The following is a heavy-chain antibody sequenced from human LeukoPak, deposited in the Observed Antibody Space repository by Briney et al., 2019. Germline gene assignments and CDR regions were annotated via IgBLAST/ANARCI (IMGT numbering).Heavy chain of an antibody. CDR1: GGSISSHQ. CDR2: IYSSGRT. J-gene: IGHJ5*02. D-gene: IGHD5-18*01. CDR3: ARTVDTPGWFDP. Sequence: SETLSLTCNVSGGSISSHQWSWIRRPAGRGLEWIGRIYSSGRTNYNPSLKSRVTMSVDTSKNQIFLRLKSVTAADTAVYYCARTVDTPGWFDPWGQGTLVTVSS. V-gene: IGHV4-4*07.